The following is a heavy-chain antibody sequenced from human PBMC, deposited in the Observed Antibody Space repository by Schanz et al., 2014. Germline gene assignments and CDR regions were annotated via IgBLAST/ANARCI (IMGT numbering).Heavy chain of an antibody. Sequence: QVQVVQSGAEVKKPGASVKVSCKASGYTFTDYGVIWVRQAPRQGLEWMGWISTSNGNTNYIQKLQGRVTMTTDTSTSTAYMELRSLRSDDTAVYYCARDRRRYCSTASCLHDNWFDPWGQGTLVTVSS. D-gene: IGHD2-2*01. CDR2: ISTSNGNT. CDR1: GYTFTDYG. CDR3: ARDRRRYCSTASCLHDNWFDP. V-gene: IGHV1-18*01. J-gene: IGHJ5*02.